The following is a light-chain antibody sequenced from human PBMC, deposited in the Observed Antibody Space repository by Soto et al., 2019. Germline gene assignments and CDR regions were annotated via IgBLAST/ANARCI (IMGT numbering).Light chain of an antibody. Sequence: DIQMTQSPSSLSASVGDSVTISCRASQSISTFLNWYQQKPGKAPKLLMYAASSLQGGVPSRFSASGSGTDFTLTISSLQPEDFATYFCQQSYSTPRTVGPGTRVDIK. V-gene: IGKV1-39*01. CDR1: QSISTF. J-gene: IGKJ3*01. CDR3: QQSYSTPRT. CDR2: AAS.